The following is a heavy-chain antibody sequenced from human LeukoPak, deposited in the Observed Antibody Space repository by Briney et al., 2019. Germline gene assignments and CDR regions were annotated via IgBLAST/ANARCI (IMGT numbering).Heavy chain of an antibody. D-gene: IGHD1-26*01. CDR3: ARRSTGSFLL. CDR1: GGSFSDDY. V-gene: IGHV4-34*01. J-gene: IGHJ4*02. Sequence: SETLSLTCAVYGGSFSDDYWSWIRQSPGKGLDWIGEINHSGGTNYNPSLKSRVTISVDTSKNQFSLKLSSMTAADTAVYYYARRSTGSFLLWGQGTLVTVSS. CDR2: INHSGGT.